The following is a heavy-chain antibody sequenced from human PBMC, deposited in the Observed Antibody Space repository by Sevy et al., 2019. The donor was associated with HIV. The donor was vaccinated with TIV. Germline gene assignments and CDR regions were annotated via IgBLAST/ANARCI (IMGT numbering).Heavy chain of an antibody. CDR1: GFTFSSYW. J-gene: IGHJ3*02. CDR2: IKQDGSEK. V-gene: IGHV3-7*03. D-gene: IGHD3-16*02. Sequence: GGSLRLSCAASGFTFSSYWMSWVRQAPGKGLEWVANIKQDGSEKYYVDSVKGRFTISRDNAKNSLYLQMNSLRAEDRAVYYCARDRLQVLRLGELSAAFDIWGQGTMVTVSS. CDR3: ARDRLQVLRLGELSAAFDI.